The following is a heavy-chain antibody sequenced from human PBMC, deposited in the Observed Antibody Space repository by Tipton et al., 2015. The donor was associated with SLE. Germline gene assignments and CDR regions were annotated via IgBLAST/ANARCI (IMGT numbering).Heavy chain of an antibody. J-gene: IGHJ4*02. CDR2: INPSGGST. D-gene: IGHD6-6*01. CDR3: ARGLDSSSSELDY. Sequence: QSGPEVKKPGSSVKVSCKASGGTFSSYAISWVRQAPGQGLEWMGIINPSGGSTSYAQKFQGRVTMTRDTSTSTVYMELSSLRSEDTAVYYCARGLDSSSSELDYWGQGTLVTVSS. CDR1: GGTFSSYA. V-gene: IGHV1-46*01.